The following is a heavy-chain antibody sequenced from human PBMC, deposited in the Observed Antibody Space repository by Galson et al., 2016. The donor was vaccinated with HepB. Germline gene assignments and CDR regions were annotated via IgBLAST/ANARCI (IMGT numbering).Heavy chain of an antibody. CDR3: ARDRNYYDISGSPGWFDP. CDR2: ISVYNGNT. Sequence: SVKVSCKASGYTFITYGISWVRQAPGQGLEWMGWISVYNGNTNYGQKFQGRVTMTTDTSTSTAYMELRSLRSDDTAVYYCARDRNYYDISGSPGWFDPWGQGTLVTVSS. V-gene: IGHV1-18*01. CDR1: GYTFITYG. D-gene: IGHD3-22*01. J-gene: IGHJ5*02.